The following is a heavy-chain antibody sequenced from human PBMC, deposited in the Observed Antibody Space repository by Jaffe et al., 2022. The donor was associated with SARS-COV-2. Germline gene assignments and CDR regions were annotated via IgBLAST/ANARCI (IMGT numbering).Heavy chain of an antibody. CDR1: GFTFSSYA. Sequence: QVQLVESGGGVVQPGRSLRLSCAASGFTFSSYAMHWVRQAPGKGLEWVAVISYDGSNKYYADSVKGRFTISRDNSKNTLYLQMNSLRAEDTAVYYCARPTEMATTQNYYYYGMDVWGQGTTVTVSS. V-gene: IGHV3-30-3*01. CDR2: ISYDGSNK. CDR3: ARPTEMATTQNYYYYGMDV. J-gene: IGHJ6*02. D-gene: IGHD5-12*01.